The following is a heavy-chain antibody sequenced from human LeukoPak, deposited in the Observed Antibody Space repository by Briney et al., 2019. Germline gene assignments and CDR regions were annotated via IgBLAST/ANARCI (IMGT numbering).Heavy chain of an antibody. CDR1: GFNFSSYG. CDR2: ISYDGSNK. CDR3: AKDDEQQLVPGGLFDY. Sequence: GGSLRLSCAASGFNFSSYGMHWVRQAPGKGLEWVAVISYDGSNKYYADSVKGRFTISRDNSKNTLYLQMNSLRAEDTAVYYCAKDDEQQLVPGGLFDYWGQGTLVTVSS. J-gene: IGHJ4*02. D-gene: IGHD6-13*01. V-gene: IGHV3-30*18.